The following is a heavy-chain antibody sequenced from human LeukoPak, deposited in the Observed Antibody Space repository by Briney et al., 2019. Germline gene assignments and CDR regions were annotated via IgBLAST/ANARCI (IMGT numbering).Heavy chain of an antibody. CDR3: AKSLGSQDY. CDR2: INTDGRTT. D-gene: IGHD6-19*01. CDR1: VFTFSSSW. J-gene: IGHJ4*02. Sequence: GGSLRLSCAASVFTFSSSWMHWVRQAPGKGLVWVSRINTDGRTTTYADSVKGRFTISRDNAKSTVYLQMNSLRPEDTALYYCAKSLGSQDYWGQGTLVTVSS. V-gene: IGHV3-74*01.